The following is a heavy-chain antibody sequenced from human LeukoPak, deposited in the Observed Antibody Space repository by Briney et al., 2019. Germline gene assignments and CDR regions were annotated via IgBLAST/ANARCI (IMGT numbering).Heavy chain of an antibody. J-gene: IGHJ3*02. Sequence: ASVKVSCKASGYTFTSYGISWVRQAPGQGLEWMGIINPSGGSTSYAQKFQGRVTMTRDTSTSTVYMELSSLRSEDTAVYYCAVITMVRGADDAFDIWGQGTMVTVSS. CDR2: INPSGGST. CDR3: AVITMVRGADDAFDI. V-gene: IGHV1-46*01. D-gene: IGHD3-10*01. CDR1: GYTFTSYG.